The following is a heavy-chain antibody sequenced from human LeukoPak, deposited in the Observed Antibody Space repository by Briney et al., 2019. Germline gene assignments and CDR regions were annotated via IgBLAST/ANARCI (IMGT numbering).Heavy chain of an antibody. Sequence: GGSLRLSCAASGFTFSSFGMHWVRQAPGQGLEWVAFILCDGTNKYYADSVKGRFTISRDNSKNTLYLRMNSLRADDTAVYYCARRAGAYSHPYDYWGQGTLVTVSS. CDR2: ILCDGTNK. CDR3: ARRAGAYSHPYDY. J-gene: IGHJ4*02. CDR1: GFTFSSFG. V-gene: IGHV3-33*05. D-gene: IGHD4/OR15-4a*01.